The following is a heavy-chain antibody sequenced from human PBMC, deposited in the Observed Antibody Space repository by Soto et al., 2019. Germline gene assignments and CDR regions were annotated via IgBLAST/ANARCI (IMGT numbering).Heavy chain of an antibody. V-gene: IGHV4-30-2*01. J-gene: IGHJ4*02. CDR2: IYHSGSP. CDR1: GGSISSGGYS. Sequence: LSLTCAVSGGSISSGGYSWSWIRQPPGKGLEWIGYIYHSGSPYYNPSLKSRVTISVDRSKNQFSLKLSSVTAADTAVYYCARGPPLGYWGQGTLVTVSS. CDR3: ARGPPLGY.